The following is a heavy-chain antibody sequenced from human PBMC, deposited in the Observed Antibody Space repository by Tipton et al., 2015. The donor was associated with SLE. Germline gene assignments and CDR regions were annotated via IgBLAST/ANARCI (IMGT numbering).Heavy chain of an antibody. V-gene: IGHV4-59*01. D-gene: IGHD5-12*01. J-gene: IGHJ4*02. CDR1: GGSISSYY. CDR2: IYYSGST. CDR3: ARVVVATTKPLHFDY. Sequence: TLSLTCTVSGGSISSYYWSWIRQPPGKGLEWIGYIYYSGSTNYNPSLKSRVTISVDTSKSQFSLRLSSVTAADTAMYHCARVVVATTKPLHFDYWGQGTLVTVSS.